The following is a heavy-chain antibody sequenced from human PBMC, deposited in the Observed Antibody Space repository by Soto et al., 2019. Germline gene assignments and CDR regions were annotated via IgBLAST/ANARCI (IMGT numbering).Heavy chain of an antibody. CDR1: GYTFTDHF. CDR2: INPKTGDT. D-gene: IGHD1-26*01. J-gene: IGHJ5*01. CDR3: ARDRGSAAWTLNWFES. V-gene: IGHV1-2*02. Sequence: QVLLVQSGAEVRKPWASVKVSCKASGYTFTDHFMHWVRQAPGQGLEWMGWINPKTGDTNYAQNFKGRVTMTRDTSITTAYMEMYSLRSDDTAVYYFARDRGSAAWTLNWFESWGQGTLVTVSS.